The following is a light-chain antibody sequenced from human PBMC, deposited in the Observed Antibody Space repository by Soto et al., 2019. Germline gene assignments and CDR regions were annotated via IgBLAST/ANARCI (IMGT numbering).Light chain of an antibody. V-gene: IGKV2-40*01. CDR2: TLW. CDR1: QSLLDSDDGKTF. Sequence: DVVMTQTPLSLHVTPGEPASISCRSSQSLLDSDDGKTFLDWYLQRPGQSPQLLIYTLWYRAYGVTDMFSGSVSGTDFTLKISRVEAEDVGVYYCMQRRDFPFTVGQGTKLDIK. CDR3: MQRRDFPFT. J-gene: IGKJ2*01.